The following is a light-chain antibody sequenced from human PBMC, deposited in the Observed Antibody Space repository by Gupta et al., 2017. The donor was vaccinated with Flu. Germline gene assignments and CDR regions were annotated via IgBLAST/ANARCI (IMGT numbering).Light chain of an antibody. Sequence: DIVMTQSPVSMFGALGQPDAISWRSSQSLLHTNGVTTLYWYFQWLGHSPQLLIYEVSNRCSGEADRINGSGSGTDFTLEFSRVEAEDVGTYYCRQSIQFPITFGAGTKVEIK. J-gene: IGKJ4*01. CDR3: RQSIQFPIT. V-gene: IGKV2D-29*02. CDR2: EVS. CDR1: QSLLHTNGVTT.